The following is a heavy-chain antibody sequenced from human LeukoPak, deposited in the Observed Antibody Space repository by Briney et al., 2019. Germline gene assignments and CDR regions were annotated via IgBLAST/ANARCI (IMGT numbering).Heavy chain of an antibody. CDR1: GGTFSSYA. J-gene: IGHJ4*02. Sequence: ASVKVSCKASGGTFSSYAISWVRQAPGQGLEWMGRINANSGATNYAQNFQGRVTMTRDTSISTAYMELRRLRSDDTAVYYCARERAVQGYCSGGSCYINDYWGQGTLVTVSS. CDR3: ARERAVQGYCSGGSCYINDY. D-gene: IGHD2-15*01. V-gene: IGHV1-2*06. CDR2: INANSGAT.